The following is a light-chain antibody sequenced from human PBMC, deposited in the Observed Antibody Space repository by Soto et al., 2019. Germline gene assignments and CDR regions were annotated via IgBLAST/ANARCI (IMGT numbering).Light chain of an antibody. V-gene: IGLV3-1*01. J-gene: IGLJ2*01. CDR2: QDK. Sequence: SYELTQPPSVSVSPGQTANITCSGDQLGDKYTSWYQQRPGQSPVLVIYQDKKRPSGIPERFSGSNSGNTATLTISGTQAMDESDYYCQAWDSSTVVFGGGTKLTVL. CDR3: QAWDSSTVV. CDR1: QLGDKY.